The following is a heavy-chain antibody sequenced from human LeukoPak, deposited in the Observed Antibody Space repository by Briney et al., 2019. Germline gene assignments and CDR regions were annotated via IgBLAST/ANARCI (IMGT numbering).Heavy chain of an antibody. V-gene: IGHV4-39*07. J-gene: IGHJ4*02. Sequence: PSETLSLTCTVSGGSISSSSYYWGWIRQPPGKGLEWIGSIYYSGSTYYNPSLKSRVTISVDTSKNQFSLKLSSVTAADTAVYYCARARGYSYGSGSDYWGQGTLVTVSS. CDR3: ARARGYSYGSGSDY. D-gene: IGHD5-18*01. CDR2: IYYSGST. CDR1: GGSISSSSYY.